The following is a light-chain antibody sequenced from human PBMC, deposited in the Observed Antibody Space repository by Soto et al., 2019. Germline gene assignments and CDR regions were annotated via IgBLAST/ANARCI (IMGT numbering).Light chain of an antibody. J-gene: IGKJ1*01. CDR2: AAS. CDR3: QQYYSYPPWT. CDR1: QGISSY. V-gene: IGKV1-8*01. Sequence: AIRMTQSPSSFSASTGDRVTITCRASQGISSYLAWYQQKPGKAPKLMIYAASTLQSGVPSRFSGSGSGTDFTLTLSCLQSEDFATYYCQQYYSYPPWTFGQGTKVDIK.